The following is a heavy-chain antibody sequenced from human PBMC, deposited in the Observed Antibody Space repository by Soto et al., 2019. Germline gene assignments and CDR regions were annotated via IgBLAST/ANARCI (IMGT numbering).Heavy chain of an antibody. CDR1: GFTFSSYA. CDR3: ANLMPTPRDYYYGMDV. V-gene: IGHV3-23*01. D-gene: IGHD2-2*01. Sequence: GGSLRLSCAASGFTFSSYAMSWVRQAPGKGLEWVSAISGSGGSTYYADSVKGRFTISRDNSKNTLYLQMNSLRAEDTAVYCRANLMPTPRDYYYGMDVWGQGTTVTVSS. CDR2: ISGSGGST. J-gene: IGHJ6*02.